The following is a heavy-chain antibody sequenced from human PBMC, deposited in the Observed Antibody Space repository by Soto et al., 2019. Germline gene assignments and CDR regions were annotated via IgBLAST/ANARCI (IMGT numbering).Heavy chain of an antibody. CDR1: GFTFSSYA. D-gene: IGHD2-2*01. J-gene: IGHJ6*02. CDR2: ISYDGSNK. CDR3: AREDIVLVPAANYYYYYGMDV. Sequence: GGSLRLSCAASGFTFSSYAMHWVRQAPGKGLEWVAVISYDGSNKYYADSVKGRFTISRDNSKNTLYLQMNSLRAEDTAVYYCAREDIVLVPAANYYYYYGMDVWGQGTTVTVSS. V-gene: IGHV3-30-3*01.